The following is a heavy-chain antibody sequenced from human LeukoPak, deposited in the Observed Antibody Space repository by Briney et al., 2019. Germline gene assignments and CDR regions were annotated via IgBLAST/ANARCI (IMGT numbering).Heavy chain of an antibody. V-gene: IGHV3-23*01. CDR1: GFPFSSYA. CDR3: AKGVGSASPYYFDY. D-gene: IGHD2-2*01. Sequence: GGSLRLSCAASGFPFSSYAMSWVRQAPGKGLEWVASITDRGDYTYYAGSVKGRFTISRDNSGNTLYLQMNSLRAEDTAIYYCAKGVGSASPYYFDYWGQGTLVTVSS. CDR2: ITDRGDYT. J-gene: IGHJ4*02.